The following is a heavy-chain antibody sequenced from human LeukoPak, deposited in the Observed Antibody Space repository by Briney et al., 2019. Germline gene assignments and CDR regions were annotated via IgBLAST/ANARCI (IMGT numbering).Heavy chain of an antibody. V-gene: IGHV3-48*03. J-gene: IGHJ2*01. CDR2: ISGSRNIM. D-gene: IGHD3-3*01. Sequence: GGSLRLSCAASGFTFSSYEMNWVRQAPGKGLEWVSYISGSRNIMYYADSVKGRFTISRDNAKNSLFLQMTSLRAEDTAVYYCASHRMTSLRYFPLWGRGTLVTVSS. CDR1: GFTFSSYE. CDR3: ASHRMTSLRYFPL.